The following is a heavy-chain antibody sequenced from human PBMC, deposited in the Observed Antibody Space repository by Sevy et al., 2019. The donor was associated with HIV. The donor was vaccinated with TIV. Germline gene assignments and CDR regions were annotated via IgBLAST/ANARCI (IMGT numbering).Heavy chain of an antibody. V-gene: IGHV4-34*01. Sequence: SETLSLTCAVYGGSFSGYYWSWIRQPPGRGLEWIGEINHSGSTNYNPSLKSRVTISVDTSKNQFSLKLSSVTAADTAVYYCARGGGRQLVPKGTFDYWGQGTLVTVSS. D-gene: IGHD6-13*01. J-gene: IGHJ4*02. CDR2: INHSGST. CDR3: ARGGGRQLVPKGTFDY. CDR1: GGSFSGYY.